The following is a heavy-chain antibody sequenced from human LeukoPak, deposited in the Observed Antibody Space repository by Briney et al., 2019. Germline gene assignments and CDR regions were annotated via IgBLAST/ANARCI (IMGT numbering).Heavy chain of an antibody. CDR1: GYTVTNFD. Sequence: ASVKVSCKASGYTVTNFDINWVRQATGQGLEWMGWMNLDSGNTGYAQKFRGRVTMTRNTSITTAYMEMSGLRSDDTAVYYCASGDKPVYYFDYWGQGTLVTVSS. V-gene: IGHV1-8*01. CDR2: MNLDSGNT. J-gene: IGHJ4*02. CDR3: ASGDKPVYYFDY. D-gene: IGHD2-15*01.